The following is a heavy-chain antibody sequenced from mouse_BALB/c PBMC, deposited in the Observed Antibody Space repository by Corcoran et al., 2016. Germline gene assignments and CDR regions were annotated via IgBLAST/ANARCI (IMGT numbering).Heavy chain of an antibody. CDR3: ARHLVLTLDY. D-gene: IGHD4-1*01. CDR1: GYTFTSYW. Sequence: QVQLQQPGPELVKPGAPVKLSCTASGYTFTSYWKHWVKQRSGRGLELIGRIDPSDSETHYNQKFKDKATLTVDKSSSTAYIQLSSLTSEDSAVYYCARHLVLTLDYWGQGTTLTVS. V-gene: IGHV1-74*01. J-gene: IGHJ2*01. CDR2: IDPSDSET.